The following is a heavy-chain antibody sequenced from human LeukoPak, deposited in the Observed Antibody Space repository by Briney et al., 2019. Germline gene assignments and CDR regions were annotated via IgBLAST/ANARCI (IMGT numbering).Heavy chain of an antibody. Sequence: SETLSLTCAVYGGSFSGYYWSWIRQPPGKGLEWIGEINHSGSTNYNPSLKSRVTISVDKSKNQFSLKLSSVTAADTAVYYCARAITMTPTYYFDYWGQGTLVTVSS. J-gene: IGHJ4*02. CDR1: GGSFSGYY. D-gene: IGHD3-22*01. CDR3: ARAITMTPTYYFDY. CDR2: INHSGST. V-gene: IGHV4-34*01.